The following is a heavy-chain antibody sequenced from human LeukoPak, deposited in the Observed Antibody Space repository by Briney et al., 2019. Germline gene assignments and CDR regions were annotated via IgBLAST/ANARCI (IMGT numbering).Heavy chain of an antibody. J-gene: IGHJ4*02. CDR2: VNPSGDST. Sequence: ASVKISCKASGYTFTINHIHWVRQAPGQGLEWMGVVNPSGDSTTYAQNFQGRVTMTRDTSTSTVYMELRSLRSEDTAIYYCAKLATSDTGETYWGQGTLVTVSS. CDR3: AKLATSDTGETY. CDR1: GYTFTINH. D-gene: IGHD3-16*01. V-gene: IGHV1-46*01.